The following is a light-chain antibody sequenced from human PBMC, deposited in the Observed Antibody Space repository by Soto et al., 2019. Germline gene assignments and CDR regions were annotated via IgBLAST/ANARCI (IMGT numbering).Light chain of an antibody. CDR3: SSYSAYTTLWL. CDR2: GVS. V-gene: IGLV2-14*01. CDR1: GSDIGNYNY. Sequence: QSVLTQPASVSGSPGQSITISCTGTGSDIGNYNYVSWYQQHPGKAPKLMIYGVSNRPSGVSNRFSCSKSGTAASLTISGLQAEDEADYYCSSYSAYTTLWLFGGGTKVT. J-gene: IGLJ3*02.